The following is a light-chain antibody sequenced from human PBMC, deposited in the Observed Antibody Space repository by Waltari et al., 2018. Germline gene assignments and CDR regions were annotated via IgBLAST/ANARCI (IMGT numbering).Light chain of an antibody. V-gene: IGLV1-44*01. CDR3: AARDDSLSGQV. CDR2: SND. CDR1: SSNTGGPS. J-gene: IGLJ3*02. Sequence: QSVLTHPPSASGNPGQRVTIPCSGSSSNTGGPSVNLYQQFPGTAPKLLMYSNDQRPSGVSDRFSGSKSGTSASLAISGLQSEDEADYFCAARDDSLSGQVFGGGTKLTVL.